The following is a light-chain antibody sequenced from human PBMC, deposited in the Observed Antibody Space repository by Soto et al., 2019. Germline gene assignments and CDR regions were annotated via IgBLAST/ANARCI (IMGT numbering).Light chain of an antibody. CDR3: SSYISSSPFVV. CDR2: EVS. CDR1: SRDVGGYNY. J-gene: IGLJ2*01. V-gene: IGLV2-14*01. Sequence: QSALTQPASVSGSPGQSITISCTGTSRDVGGYNYVSWHQQHPGKSPKVIITEVSNRPSGVSNRFSGSKSGNTASLTISGRQAEDEADYYFSSYISSSPFVVFGGGTKLTVL.